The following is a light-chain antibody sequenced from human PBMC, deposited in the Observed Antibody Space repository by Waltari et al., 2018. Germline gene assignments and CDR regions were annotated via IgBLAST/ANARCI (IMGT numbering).Light chain of an antibody. CDR1: QSLLYSSNNKNY. CDR2: WAS. CDR3: QQYYITPLS. V-gene: IGKV4-1*01. J-gene: IGKJ4*01. Sequence: DVVMTQSPDFLAVSLGERATIHCKSSQSLLYSSNNKNYFAWYQQKPGQPPKLLIYWASTRESGVPDRFSGSGSGTDFTLTISSLQAEDVAIYFCQQYYITPLSFGGGTRVEIK.